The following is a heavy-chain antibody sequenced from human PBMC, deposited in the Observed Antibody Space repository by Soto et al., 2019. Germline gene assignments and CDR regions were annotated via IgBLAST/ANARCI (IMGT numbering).Heavy chain of an antibody. J-gene: IGHJ5*02. V-gene: IGHV4-31*01. Sequence: ASETLSLTCTVSCGSISSVGYYWSWIRQHPGKCLEWMGYIYYIGIXXYNPSLKXXVAISVDTSNXQFSLXLLSVTAADTAVYYCARSIDPWRQGTLVTVSS. CDR2: IYYIGIX. CDR1: CGSISSVGYY. CDR3: ARSIDP.